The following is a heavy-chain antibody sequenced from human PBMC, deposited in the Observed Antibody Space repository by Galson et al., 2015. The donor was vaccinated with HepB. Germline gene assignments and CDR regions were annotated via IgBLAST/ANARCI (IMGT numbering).Heavy chain of an antibody. D-gene: IGHD6-13*01. J-gene: IGHJ4*02. Sequence: CAISGDSVSSNSATWNWIRQSPSRGLEWLGRTYYRSKWYSDYAISVKSRITINPDTSKNQFSLQLNSVTPEDTAVYYCTRVAIAADGPRFEYWGQGTLVTVSSGSAAAPTLFTLVSCDYALAYFDYWGQGALVTVSS. V-gene: IGHV6-1*01. CDR3: TRVAIAADGPRFEYWGQGTLVTVSSGSAAAPTLFTLVSCDYALAYFDY. CDR2: TYYRSKWYS. CDR1: GDSVSSNSAT.